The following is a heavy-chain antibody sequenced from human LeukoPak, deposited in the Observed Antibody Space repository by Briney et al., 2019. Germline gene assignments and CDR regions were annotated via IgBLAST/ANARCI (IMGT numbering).Heavy chain of an antibody. CDR1: GSRFISYW. J-gene: IGHJ4*02. Sequence: GESLKISCKGPGSRFISYWTGWVRQMPGKGLEWMGIIYPGDSNTRYSPSFQGQVTISADKSISTAYLQWSSLKASDTAMYYCARQEGATLYFDYWGQGTQVTVSS. CDR3: ARQEGATLYFDY. D-gene: IGHD1-26*01. V-gene: IGHV5-51*01. CDR2: IYPGDSNT.